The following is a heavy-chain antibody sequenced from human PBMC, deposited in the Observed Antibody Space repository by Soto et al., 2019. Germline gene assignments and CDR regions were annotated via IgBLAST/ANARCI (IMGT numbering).Heavy chain of an antibody. CDR2: INPSGGST. CDR1: GYTFTSYY. D-gene: IGHD5-12*01. V-gene: IGHV1-46*01. J-gene: IGHJ4*01. Sequence: QVQLVQSGAEVKKPGASVKVPCKASGYTFTSYYMHWVRQAPGQGLEWMGVINPSGGSTDYAQKFQGRVTMTRDTATSTVYRDLSSLRSEDTAVFYCAREGNGYNLGTSVEFDCWGHGTLVIDSS. CDR3: AREGNGYNLGTSVEFDC.